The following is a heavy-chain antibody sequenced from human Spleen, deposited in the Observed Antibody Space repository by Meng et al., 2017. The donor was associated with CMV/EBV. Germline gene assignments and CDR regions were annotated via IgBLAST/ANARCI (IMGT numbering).Heavy chain of an antibody. J-gene: IGHJ4*02. Sequence: SETLSLTCAVSGGSISSSTYYWGWVRQPPGKGLEWIGSIHYTGITYNNPSLKSRVTISVDTSKNQFSLKLHSVTAADTALYFCARGKGIVATANDYWGQGILVTVSS. CDR2: IHYTGIT. CDR3: ARGKGIVATANDY. D-gene: IGHD5-12*01. V-gene: IGHV4-39*07. CDR1: GGSISSSTYY.